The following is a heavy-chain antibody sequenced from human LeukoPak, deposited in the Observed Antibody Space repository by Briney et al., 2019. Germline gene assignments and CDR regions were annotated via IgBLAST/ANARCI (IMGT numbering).Heavy chain of an antibody. CDR1: GFTFSTYE. Sequence: GGSLRLSCAASGFTFSTYEMNWIRQAPGKGLEWVSGISWNSGSIGYADSVKGRFTISRDNAKNSLYLQMNSLRAEDMALYYCAKGIGMTAAEDAFDIWGQGTMVTVSS. CDR2: ISWNSGSI. D-gene: IGHD6-13*01. V-gene: IGHV3-9*03. J-gene: IGHJ3*02. CDR3: AKGIGMTAAEDAFDI.